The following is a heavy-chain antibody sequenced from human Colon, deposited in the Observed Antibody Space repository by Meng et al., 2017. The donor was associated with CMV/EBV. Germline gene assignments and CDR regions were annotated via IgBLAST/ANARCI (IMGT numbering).Heavy chain of an antibody. V-gene: IGHV4-61*05. J-gene: IGHJ5*02. D-gene: IGHD2/OR15-2a*01. CDR2: IYYNGNT. Sequence: SETLSLTCTVSGGSISRSSYYWSWIRQRPGEGLEWIGFIYYNGNTEYNPSLKSRLTISIDTSKNQFFLNLRSATAADTAVYHCVKIEGRCDSQSCSYYRWFDPWGQGILVTVSS. CDR3: VKIEGRCDSQSCSYYRWFDP. CDR1: GGSISRSSYY.